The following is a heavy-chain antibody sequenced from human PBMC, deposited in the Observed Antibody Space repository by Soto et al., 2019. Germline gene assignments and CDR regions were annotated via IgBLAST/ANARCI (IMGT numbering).Heavy chain of an antibody. CDR2: ITTAGDT. CDR3: ARELHGGSYGMDV. Sequence: EVQLVESGGGLVQPGGSLRLSCAASGFTFSNYDMHWVRQVTGKGLEWVSGITTAGDTYYPGSVKGRFTISREKAKNSFYLQMNSLSAGDTAVYYRARELHGGSYGMDVWGQGTTVTVSS. V-gene: IGHV3-13*01. J-gene: IGHJ6*02. CDR1: GFTFSNYD.